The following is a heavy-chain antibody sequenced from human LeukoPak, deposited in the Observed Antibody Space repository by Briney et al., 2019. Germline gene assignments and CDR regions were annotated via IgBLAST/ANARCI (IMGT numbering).Heavy chain of an antibody. D-gene: IGHD3-10*01. Sequence: PGRSLRLSCAASGFTFSSYAMHWVRQAPGKGLEWVAVISYDGSNKYYADSVKGRFTISRDNSKNTLYLQMNSLRAEDTAVYYCARGPYYYGSGSYYNGYFDYWGRGTLVTVSS. J-gene: IGHJ4*02. CDR1: GFTFSSYA. CDR2: ISYDGSNK. V-gene: IGHV3-30*04. CDR3: ARGPYYYGSGSYYNGYFDY.